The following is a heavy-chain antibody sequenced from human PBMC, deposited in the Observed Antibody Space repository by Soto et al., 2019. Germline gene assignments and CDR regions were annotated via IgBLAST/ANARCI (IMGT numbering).Heavy chain of an antibody. CDR2: IYYSGST. V-gene: IGHV4-59*01. CDR1: GGSITTDF. D-gene: IGHD3-22*01. J-gene: IGHJ4*02. CDR3: ASTRRWLSFDS. Sequence: SETLSLTCTVSGGSITTDFWSWIRQPPGKGLEWIGNIYYSGSTNYNPSLKSRVTISLDTSKNEFSLKLSSATAADTAVYYCASTRRWLSFDSWGPGTLVTVSS.